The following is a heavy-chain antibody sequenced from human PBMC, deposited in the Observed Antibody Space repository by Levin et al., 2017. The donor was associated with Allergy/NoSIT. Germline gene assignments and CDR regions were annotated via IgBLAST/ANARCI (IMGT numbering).Heavy chain of an antibody. J-gene: IGHJ3*02. D-gene: IGHD6-25*01. CDR3: ARCHIPAVDDAFDI. CDR2: IYSGDSET. CDR1: GYKFGDYW. Sequence: GESLKISCQGLGYKFGDYWIGWVRQLPGKGLEWMGIIYSGDSETRYSPSFQGQVIISVDKSISTAYLQWSSLKASDTAMYYCARCHIPAVDDAFDIWGQGTIVTVSS. V-gene: IGHV5-51*01.